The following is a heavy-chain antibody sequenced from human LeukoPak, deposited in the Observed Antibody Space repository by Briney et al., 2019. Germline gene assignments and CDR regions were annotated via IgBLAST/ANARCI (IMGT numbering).Heavy chain of an antibody. CDR3: ARDRQYCSSTSCYRNWFDP. CDR1: GYTFTSYY. D-gene: IGHD2-2*02. CDR2: INPSGGST. J-gene: IGHJ5*02. Sequence: ASVKVSCKASGYTFTSYYMHWVRQAPGQGLEWMGIINPSGGSTSYAQKFQGRVTMTRDTSTSTVYMELSSLRSEDTAVYYCARDRQYCSSTSCYRNWFDPWGQETLVTVSS. V-gene: IGHV1-46*01.